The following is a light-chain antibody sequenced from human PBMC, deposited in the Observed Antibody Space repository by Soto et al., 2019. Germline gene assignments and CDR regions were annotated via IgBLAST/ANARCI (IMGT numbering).Light chain of an antibody. J-gene: IGLJ2*01. CDR1: NIGSQS. CDR2: YDR. V-gene: IGLV3-21*04. CDR3: QVWDTSSDHLGV. Sequence: SYVLSQPPSVSVSPGNTARITCGGDNIGSQSVHWYQQKPGQALVLVVFYDRVRPSGIPERFSGSNSGNTATLTISRVEAGDEADYYCQVWDTSSDHLGVFGGGTKLTVL.